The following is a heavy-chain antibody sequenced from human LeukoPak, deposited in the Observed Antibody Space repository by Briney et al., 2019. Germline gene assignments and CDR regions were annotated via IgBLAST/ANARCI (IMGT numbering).Heavy chain of an antibody. V-gene: IGHV3-21*01. CDR3: ARGDCSGGSCYYYYYGMDV. CDR1: GFTFSSYS. J-gene: IGHJ6*04. D-gene: IGHD2-15*01. CDR2: ISSSSSYI. Sequence: GGSLRLSCAASGFTFSSYSMNWVRQAPGKGLEWVSSISSSSSYIYYADSVKGRFTISRDNAKNSLYLQMSSLRAEDTAVYYCARGDCSGGSCYYYYYGMDVWGKGTTVTVSS.